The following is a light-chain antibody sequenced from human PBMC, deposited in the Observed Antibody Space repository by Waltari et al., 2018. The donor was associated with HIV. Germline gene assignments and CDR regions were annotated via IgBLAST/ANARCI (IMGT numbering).Light chain of an antibody. CDR2: DDS. Sequence: SYVLTQPPSVSVAPGQTARITCGGDNIGSKGVHWYQKKPSQAPVLVVYDDSDRPSGFPERFSGSSYWNTATLTISRVEAGDEADFYCQVWDSSTDLRVFGGGTKLTVL. V-gene: IGLV3-21*02. CDR3: QVWDSSTDLRV. CDR1: NIGSKG. J-gene: IGLJ2*01.